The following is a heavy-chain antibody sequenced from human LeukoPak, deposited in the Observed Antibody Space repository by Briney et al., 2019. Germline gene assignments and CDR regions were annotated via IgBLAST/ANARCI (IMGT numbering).Heavy chain of an antibody. CDR3: ARTYGSSGLGYFDL. CDR2: IYYSGST. CDR1: GGSISSYY. D-gene: IGHD6-13*01. J-gene: IGHJ2*01. V-gene: IGHV4-59*01. Sequence: SETLSLTCTVSGGSISSYYWSCIRHPPGKGLEWIGYIYYSGSTNYSPSLKSRLTISVDTSKNQFSLKLSSVTAADTAVYYCARTYGSSGLGYFDLWGRGTLVTVSS.